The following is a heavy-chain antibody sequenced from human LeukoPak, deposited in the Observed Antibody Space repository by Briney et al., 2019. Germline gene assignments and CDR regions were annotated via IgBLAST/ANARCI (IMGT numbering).Heavy chain of an antibody. J-gene: IGHJ3*02. D-gene: IGHD1-26*01. Sequence: GRSLRLSCAASGFTSSSYSMNWVRQAPGKGLEWVSSISSSSSYIYYADSVKGRFTISRDNAKNSLYLQMNSLRAEDTAVYYCARDGMGANDPIIDAFDIWGQGTMVTVSS. CDR3: ARDGMGANDPIIDAFDI. CDR1: GFTSSSYS. V-gene: IGHV3-21*01. CDR2: ISSSSSYI.